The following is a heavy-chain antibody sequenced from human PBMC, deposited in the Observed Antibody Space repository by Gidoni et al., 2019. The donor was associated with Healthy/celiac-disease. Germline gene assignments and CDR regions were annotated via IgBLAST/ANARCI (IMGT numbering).Heavy chain of an antibody. V-gene: IGHV1-24*01. CDR1: GSPLTELS. Sequence: VQLIQSRARGKKAGASVKVAYKVSGSPLTELSMRWVRQAPGKGREWRGGVDHEDGERIYAKKFQGRVTMTEDTSTDTAYMELSSLRAEDTAVYYCATVAGYYYYYGLDVWGQGTTVTVSS. CDR3: ATVAGYYYYYGLDV. CDR2: VDHEDGER. J-gene: IGHJ6*02. D-gene: IGHD3-10*01.